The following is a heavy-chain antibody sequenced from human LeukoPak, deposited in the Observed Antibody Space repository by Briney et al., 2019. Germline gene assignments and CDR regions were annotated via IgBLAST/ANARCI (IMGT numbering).Heavy chain of an antibody. CDR1: GYTFTGYY. V-gene: IGHV1-2*02. Sequence: GASVKVSCKASGYTFTGYYMHWVRQAPGQGLEWMGWINPNSGGTNYAQKFQGRVTMTRDTSISTAYMELSRLRSDDTAVYYCARDLGASWANTYYFDYWGQGTLVTVSS. J-gene: IGHJ4*02. D-gene: IGHD3-16*01. CDR3: ARDLGASWANTYYFDY. CDR2: INPNSGGT.